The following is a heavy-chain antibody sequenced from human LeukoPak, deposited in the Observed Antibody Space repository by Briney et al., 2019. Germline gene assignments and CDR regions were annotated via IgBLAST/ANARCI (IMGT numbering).Heavy chain of an antibody. CDR1: GYTFTSYG. CDR3: ASTTAYCSSTSCYQWWFDP. J-gene: IGHJ5*02. V-gene: IGHV1-18*01. D-gene: IGHD2-2*01. CDR2: ISAYNGNT. Sequence: GASVKVSCKASGYTFTSYGISWVRQAPGQGLEWMGWISAYNGNTNYAQKLQGRVTMTTDTSTSTAYMELRSLRSDDTAVYYRASTTAYCSSTSCYQWWFDPWGRGTLVTVSP.